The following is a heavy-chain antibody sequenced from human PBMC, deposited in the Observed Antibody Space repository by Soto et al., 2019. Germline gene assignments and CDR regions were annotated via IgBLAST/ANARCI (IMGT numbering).Heavy chain of an antibody. CDR1: GFTFSSYG. Sequence: QVQLVESGGGVVQPGRSLRLSCAASGFTFSSYGMQWVRQAPGKGLEWVAVISYDGSNKYYADSVKGRFTISRDNSKNTLYLQMNSLRAEDTAVYYCAKSTYNGYRFDYWGQGTLVTVSS. J-gene: IGHJ4*02. D-gene: IGHD5-12*01. V-gene: IGHV3-30*18. CDR2: ISYDGSNK. CDR3: AKSTYNGYRFDY.